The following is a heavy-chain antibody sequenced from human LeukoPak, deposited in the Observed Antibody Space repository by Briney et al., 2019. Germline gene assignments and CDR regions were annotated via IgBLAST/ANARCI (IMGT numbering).Heavy chain of an antibody. CDR1: GFTYSTYW. CDR3: ASASSHRTAAGGDY. J-gene: IGHJ4*02. D-gene: IGHD6-13*01. Sequence: GGSLRLSCAASGFTYSTYWMHWVRQAPGKGLVWVSRINGDGGSRNYADSVKGRFTISRDNAKNTLYLQMSSLRVEDTAVYYCASASSHRTAAGGDYWGQGTLVTVST. V-gene: IGHV3-74*01. CDR2: INGDGGSR.